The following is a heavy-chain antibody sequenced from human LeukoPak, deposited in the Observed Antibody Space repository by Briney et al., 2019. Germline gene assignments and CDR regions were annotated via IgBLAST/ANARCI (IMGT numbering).Heavy chain of an antibody. J-gene: IGHJ4*02. D-gene: IGHD3-10*01. V-gene: IGHV3-7*03. CDR1: GFTFSSYW. CDR2: IKQDGSEK. Sequence: PGGSLRLSCAATGFTFSSYWMSWVRQAPGKGPEWVANIKQDGSEKYYVDSVKGRFTISRDNAKNSLYLQMNSLRAEDTAVYYCAAVRGVVVFDYWGQGTLATVSS. CDR3: AAVRGVVVFDY.